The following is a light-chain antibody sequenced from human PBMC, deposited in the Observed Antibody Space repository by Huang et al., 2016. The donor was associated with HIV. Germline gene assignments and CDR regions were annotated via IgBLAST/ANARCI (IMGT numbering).Light chain of an antibody. Sequence: DIQMTQSPSSLSASVGERVTITCRTSQNIKTYLNWYQHKPGKDPDLLIYAASSLRRGVPSRFSARGSGTEFTFTISSLQSDDFATYYCQESYSTPWTFGQGTKVEIK. CDR2: AAS. CDR1: QNIKTY. V-gene: IGKV1-39*01. CDR3: QESYSTPWT. J-gene: IGKJ1*01.